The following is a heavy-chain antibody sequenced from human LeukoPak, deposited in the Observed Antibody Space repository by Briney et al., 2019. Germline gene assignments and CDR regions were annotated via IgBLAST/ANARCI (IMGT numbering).Heavy chain of an antibody. D-gene: IGHD3-10*01. Sequence: ASVKVSCKASGYTFTSYDINWVRQATGQGLVWMGWMNPNSGNTGYAQKFQGRVTMTRNTSISTAYMELSSLRSEDTAVYYCARGVITMVRGGYYYMDVWGKGTTVTISS. J-gene: IGHJ6*03. CDR1: GYTFTSYD. CDR3: ARGVITMVRGGYYYMDV. CDR2: MNPNSGNT. V-gene: IGHV1-8*01.